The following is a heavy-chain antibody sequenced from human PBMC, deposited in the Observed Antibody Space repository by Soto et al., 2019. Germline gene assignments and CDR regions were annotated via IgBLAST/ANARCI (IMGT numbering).Heavy chain of an antibody. J-gene: IGHJ6*03. CDR2: IIPILGIA. Sequence: GASVKVSCKASGGTFSSYTISWVRQAPGQGLEWMGRIIPILGIANYAQKFQGRVTITADKSTSTAYMELSSLRSEDTAVYYRAVARSGRVVDYYYYMDVWGKGTTVTVSS. V-gene: IGHV1-69*02. CDR1: GGTFSSYT. D-gene: IGHD3-3*01. CDR3: AVARSGRVVDYYYYMDV.